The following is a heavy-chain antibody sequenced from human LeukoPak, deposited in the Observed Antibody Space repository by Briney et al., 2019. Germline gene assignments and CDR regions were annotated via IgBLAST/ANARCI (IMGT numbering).Heavy chain of an antibody. CDR1: GGSISSGSYY. Sequence: SETLSLTCTVSGGSISSGSYYWSWIRQPAGKGLESIGRFYTTGSTNYNPSLKSRVTISVDTARNQFSLKLSSVTAADTAVYYCARHRKNYGSGSYPFDYWGQGTLVTVSS. CDR3: ARHRKNYGSGSYPFDY. V-gene: IGHV4-61*02. J-gene: IGHJ4*02. D-gene: IGHD3-10*01. CDR2: FYTTGST.